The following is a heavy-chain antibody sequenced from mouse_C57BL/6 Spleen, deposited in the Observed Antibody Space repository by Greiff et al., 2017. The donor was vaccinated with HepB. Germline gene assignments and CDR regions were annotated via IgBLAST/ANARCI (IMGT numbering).Heavy chain of an antibody. J-gene: IGHJ4*01. CDR1: GYTFTSYW. CDR3: ASRKGLRRESAMDY. CDR2: IDPSDGYT. D-gene: IGHD2-4*01. V-gene: IGHV1-50*01. Sequence: QVQLQQPGAELVKPGASVKLSCKASGYTFTSYWMQWVKQRPGQGLEWIGEIDPSDGYTNYNQKFKGKATLTVDTSSSTAYMPLSSLTSEDTAGYYCASRKGLRRESAMDYWGQGTAVTVSS.